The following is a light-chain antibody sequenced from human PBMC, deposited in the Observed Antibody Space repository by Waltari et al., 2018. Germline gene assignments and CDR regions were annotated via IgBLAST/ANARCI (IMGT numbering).Light chain of an antibody. CDR1: QSVGRY. V-gene: IGKV3-20*01. CDR2: AAS. J-gene: IGKJ1*01. Sequence: VVLTQSPGTLSLSPGERATLSCRASQSVGRYLVWYQQRPGQAPRLLIYAASTRATGIPYRFSGSGSGTDFTLTISRLEPEDFAVYYCQNHERLPATFGQGTKVEIK. CDR3: QNHERLPAT.